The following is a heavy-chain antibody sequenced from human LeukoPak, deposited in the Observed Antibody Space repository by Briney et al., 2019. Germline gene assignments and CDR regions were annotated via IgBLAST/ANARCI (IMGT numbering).Heavy chain of an antibody. CDR3: AADDLPTGY. J-gene: IGHJ4*02. CDR1: GFTFVNSA. V-gene: IGHV1-58*02. D-gene: IGHD2-8*02. Sequence: SVTVSCKASGFTFVNSAIQWVRQARGQRLEWMGWIVVGSGNANYAQKLQERVTFTRDMSTGTAYMTLRNPRSEDTAVYYCAADDLPTGYWGQGTLVTVAS. CDR2: IVVGSGNA.